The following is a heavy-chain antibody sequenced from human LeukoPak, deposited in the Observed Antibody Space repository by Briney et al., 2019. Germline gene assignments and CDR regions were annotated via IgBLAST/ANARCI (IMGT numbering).Heavy chain of an antibody. V-gene: IGHV3-53*05. CDR1: GFTVSNNY. CDR3: ANEGD. D-gene: IGHD3-16*01. Sequence: PGGSLRLPCIVSGFTVSNNYMSWVRQAPGKGLEWVSVIYTAGETYYADSVKGRFTISRGISKNTVYLQMNSLRADDTAMYYCANEGDWGQGTLVTVSS. J-gene: IGHJ4*02. CDR2: IYTAGET.